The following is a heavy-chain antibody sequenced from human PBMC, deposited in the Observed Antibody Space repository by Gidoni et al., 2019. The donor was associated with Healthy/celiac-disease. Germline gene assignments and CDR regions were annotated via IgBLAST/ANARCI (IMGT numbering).Heavy chain of an antibody. CDR2: ISWNSGSI. CDR1: GFTFDDYA. D-gene: IGHD6-13*01. V-gene: IGHV3-9*01. CDR3: AKALVLFSNYYYGMDV. Sequence: EVQLVESGGGLVQPGRSLRLSCAASGFTFDDYAMHWVRQAPGKGLEWVSGISWNSGSIGYADSVKGRFTISRDNAKNSLYLQMNSLRAEDTALYYCAKALVLFSNYYYGMDVWGQGTTVTVSS. J-gene: IGHJ6*02.